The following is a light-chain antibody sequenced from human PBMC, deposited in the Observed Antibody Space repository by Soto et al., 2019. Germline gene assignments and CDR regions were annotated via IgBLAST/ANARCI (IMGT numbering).Light chain of an antibody. J-gene: IGKJ5*01. CDR1: QSVSSSY. CDR3: QQYNSWPPIT. V-gene: IGKV3-20*01. CDR2: GAS. Sequence: EILLTQSPGILSLSPGERATLSCMASQSVSSSYLAWYRQKPGQAPRLLIYGASTRATDIPDRFSGGGSGTEFTLTISSLQSEDFVVYYCQQYNSWPPITFGQGTRLEIK.